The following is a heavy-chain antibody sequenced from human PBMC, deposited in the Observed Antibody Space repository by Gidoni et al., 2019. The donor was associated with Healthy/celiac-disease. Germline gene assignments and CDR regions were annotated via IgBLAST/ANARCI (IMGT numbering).Heavy chain of an antibody. CDR1: AGTFSSYA. CDR2: IIPIFGTA. V-gene: IGHV1-69*01. D-gene: IGHD3-22*01. J-gene: IGHJ6*02. CDR3: ARESRHSSGRYYYYGMDV. Sequence: QVQLVQSGAEVKKPGSSVKVSCKASAGTFSSYAISWVRQAPGQGLEWMGGIIPIFGTANYAQKFQGGVTITADESTSTAYMGLSSLRSEDTAVYYCARESRHSSGRYYYYGMDVWGQGTTVTVSS.